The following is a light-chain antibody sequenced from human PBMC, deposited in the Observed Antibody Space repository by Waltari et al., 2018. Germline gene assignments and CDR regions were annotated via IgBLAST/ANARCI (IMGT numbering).Light chain of an antibody. CDR3: ASWDDTLNGPV. CDR1: SSTVGSHP. V-gene: IGLV1-44*01. J-gene: IGLJ3*02. CDR2: NNN. Sequence: QSVLTQPPSASGAPGQRVTISCSASSSTVGSHPVSWYQQLPGTAPKLLIRNNNRRPSGVPKRFSGSKSGTSASLAISGLQSEDEAYYYCASWDDTLNGPVFGGGTKLTVL.